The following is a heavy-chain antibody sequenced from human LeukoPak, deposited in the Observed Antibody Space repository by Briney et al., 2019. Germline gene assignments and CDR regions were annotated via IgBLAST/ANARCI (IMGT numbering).Heavy chain of an antibody. CDR2: INHSGST. CDR1: GGSFSGYY. D-gene: IGHD6-13*01. V-gene: IGHV4-34*01. CDR3: AGGRIAAVAYYFDY. Sequence: SETLSLTCAVYGGSFSGYYWSWIRQPPGKGLEWIGEINHSGSTNYNPSLKSRVTISVDTSKNQFSLKLSSVTAADTAVYYCAGGRIAAVAYYFDYWGQGTLVTVSS. J-gene: IGHJ4*02.